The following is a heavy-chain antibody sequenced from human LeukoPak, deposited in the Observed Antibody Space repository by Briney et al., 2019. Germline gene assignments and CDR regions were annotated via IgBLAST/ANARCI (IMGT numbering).Heavy chain of an antibody. J-gene: IGHJ6*03. CDR3: ARDARMIRGSSPYYYYYYMDV. Sequence: GRSLRLSCAASGFTFSSYAMHWVRQAPGKGLVWVSRINTDGSSTSYADSVKGRFTISRDNAKNTLYLQMNSLRAEDTAVYYCARDARMIRGSSPYYYYYYMDVWGKGTTVTVSS. D-gene: IGHD6-6*01. V-gene: IGHV3-74*01. CDR2: INTDGSST. CDR1: GFTFSSYA.